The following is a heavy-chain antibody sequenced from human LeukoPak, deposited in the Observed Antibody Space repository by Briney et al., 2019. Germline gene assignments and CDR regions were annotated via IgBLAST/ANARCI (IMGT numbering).Heavy chain of an antibody. D-gene: IGHD4-11*01. CDR3: ARSNQADDY. CDR1: GFSFSSYW. V-gene: IGHV3-74*01. CDR2: INPGGSST. J-gene: IGHJ4*02. Sequence: GGSLRLSCSSSGFSFSSYWMHWVRHVPGKGLVWVSRINPGGSSTAYADSVKGRFTISRDNAKNTLYLQMNSLRAEDTAVYYCARSNQADDYWGQGTLVTVSS.